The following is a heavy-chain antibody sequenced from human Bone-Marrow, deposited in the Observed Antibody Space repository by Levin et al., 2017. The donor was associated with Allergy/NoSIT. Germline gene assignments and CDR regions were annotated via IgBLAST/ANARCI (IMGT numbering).Heavy chain of an antibody. J-gene: IGHJ4*02. V-gene: IGHV3-9*01. CDR2: ISWNSVTI. D-gene: IGHD6-19*01. CDR1: GFTFDDYA. CDR3: AKADTSGWYNYFDY. Sequence: SLKISCAASGFTFDDYAMHWVRQVPGKGLEWVSGISWNSVTIGYADSVKGRFTIFRDNAKNSLYLQMNSLRPEDTALYYCAKADTSGWYNYFDYWGQGTLVTVAS.